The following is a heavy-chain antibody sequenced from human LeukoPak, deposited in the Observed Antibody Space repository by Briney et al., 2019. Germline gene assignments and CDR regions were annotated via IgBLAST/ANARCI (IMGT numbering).Heavy chain of an antibody. J-gene: IGHJ5*02. CDR3: ARAPYYYGSGSQTGDDWFDP. Sequence: ASVKVSCKASGYTFTGYYMHWVRHAPGQGLEWMGWINPNSGGTNYAQKFQGRVTMTRDTSISTAYMELSRLRSDDTAVYYCARAPYYYGSGSQTGDDWFDPWGQGTLVTVSS. V-gene: IGHV1-2*02. CDR1: GYTFTGYY. D-gene: IGHD3-10*01. CDR2: INPNSGGT.